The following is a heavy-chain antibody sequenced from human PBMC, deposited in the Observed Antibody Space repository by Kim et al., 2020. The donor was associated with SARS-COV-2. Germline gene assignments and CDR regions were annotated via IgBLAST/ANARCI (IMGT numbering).Heavy chain of an antibody. D-gene: IGHD4-17*01. V-gene: IGHV1-69*04. CDR3: AREGAYGDYDACPFDY. J-gene: IGHJ4*02. CDR1: GGTFSSYA. CDR2: IIPILGIA. Sequence: SVKVSCKASGGTFSSYAISWVRQAPGQGLEWMGRIIPILGIANYAQKFQGRVTITADKSTSTAYMELSSLRSEDTAVYYCAREGAYGDYDACPFDYWGQ.